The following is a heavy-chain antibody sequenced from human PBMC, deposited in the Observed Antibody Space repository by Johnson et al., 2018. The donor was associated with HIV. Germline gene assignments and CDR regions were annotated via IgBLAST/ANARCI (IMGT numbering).Heavy chain of an antibody. CDR2: ISYDGSNK. D-gene: IGHD2-21*02. CDR3: AGDGGAYCGGGCFSDAFDL. Sequence: QVQLVESGGGVVQPGRSLRLSCAASGFTFSSYAMHWVRQAPGKGLEWVAVISYDGSNKYYADSLKGRFTISRDNSKNTRYLQMDSLRAEDTALSYWAGDGGAYCGGGCFSDAFDLWGQGTMVTVSS. V-gene: IGHV3-30-3*01. J-gene: IGHJ3*01. CDR1: GFTFSSYA.